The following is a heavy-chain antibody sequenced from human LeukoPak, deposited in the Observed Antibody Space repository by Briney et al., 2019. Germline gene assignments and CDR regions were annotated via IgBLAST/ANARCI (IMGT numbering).Heavy chain of an antibody. Sequence: SETMSLTCSVSGCSISSGGYSWTWIRQHSGKGLEWIGYIYYTGSTYYNPSLKSRVTISVDTSKNQSSLKLSSVTAADTAVYYCARARGPSLGSAYDYWGQGTLVTVSS. CDR3: ARARGPSLGSAYDY. CDR1: GCSISSGGYS. CDR2: IYYTGST. V-gene: IGHV4-31*03. D-gene: IGHD3-22*01. J-gene: IGHJ4*02.